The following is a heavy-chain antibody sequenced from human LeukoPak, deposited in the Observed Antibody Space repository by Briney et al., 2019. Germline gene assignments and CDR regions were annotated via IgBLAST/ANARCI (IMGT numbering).Heavy chain of an antibody. J-gene: IGHJ3*02. CDR1: GGXFSGYY. D-gene: IGHD5-18*01. CDR3: ARGPHSDRVAFDI. CDR2: INHSGST. V-gene: IGHV4-34*01. Sequence: SETLSLTCAVYGGXFSGYYCSWIRQPPGKGLEWIGEINHSGSTNYNPSLKSRVTISVDTSKNQFSLKLSSVTAADTAVYYCARGPHSDRVAFDIWGQGTMVTVSS.